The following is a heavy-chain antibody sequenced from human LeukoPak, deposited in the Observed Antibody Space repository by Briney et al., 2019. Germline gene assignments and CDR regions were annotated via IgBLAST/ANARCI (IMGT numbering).Heavy chain of an antibody. V-gene: IGHV4-61*01. CDR2: IYYSGST. CDR3: ARQDYYDSSGWARYFQH. Sequence: SETLSLTCTVSGGSVSSGSYYWSWIRQPPGKGLEWIGYIYYSGSTNYNPSLKSRVTIPVDTSKNQFSLKLSSVTAADTAVYYCARQDYYDSSGWARYFQHWGQGTLVTVSS. CDR1: GGSVSSGSYY. J-gene: IGHJ1*01. D-gene: IGHD3-22*01.